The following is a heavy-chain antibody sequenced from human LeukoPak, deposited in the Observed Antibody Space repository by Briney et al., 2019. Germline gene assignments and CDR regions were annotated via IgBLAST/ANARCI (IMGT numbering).Heavy chain of an antibody. CDR2: ISYDGSNK. CDR3: ATVKDYYDSSRAFDI. CDR1: GFTFSSYA. V-gene: IGHV3-30*04. D-gene: IGHD3-22*01. Sequence: GGSLRLSCAASGFTFSSYAMHWVRQAPGKGLEWVAVISYDGSNKYYADSVKGRFTISRDNSKNTLYLQMNSLRSEDTAVYYCATVKDYYDSSRAFDIWGQGTMVTVSS. J-gene: IGHJ3*02.